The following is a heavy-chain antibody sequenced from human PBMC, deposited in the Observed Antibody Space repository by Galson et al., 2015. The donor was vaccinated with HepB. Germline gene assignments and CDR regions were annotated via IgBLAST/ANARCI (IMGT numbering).Heavy chain of an antibody. CDR3: AREGSLGLYYFDY. D-gene: IGHD1-26*01. J-gene: IGHJ4*02. Sequence: SVKVSCKASGYKFTGYHIHWVRQAPGQGLEWMGCINPNSGGTNYAQKFQGRVTMTRDTSISTAYMELSSLRSDDTAVYSCAREGSLGLYYFDYWGQGTLVTVSS. CDR2: INPNSGGT. CDR1: GYKFTGYH. V-gene: IGHV1-2*02.